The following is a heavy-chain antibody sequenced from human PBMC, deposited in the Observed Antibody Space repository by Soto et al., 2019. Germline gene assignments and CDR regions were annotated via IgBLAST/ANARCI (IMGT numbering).Heavy chain of an antibody. J-gene: IGHJ3*02. V-gene: IGHV1-24*01. CDR3: ATVELPSILDDSSGYYYAFDI. CDR1: GYTLTELS. D-gene: IGHD3-22*01. CDR2: FDPEDGET. Sequence: ASVKVSCKVSGYTLTELSMHWVRQAPGKGLEWMGGFDPEDGETIYAQKFQGRVTMTEDTSTDTAYMELSSLRSEDTAVYYCATVELPSILDDSSGYYYAFDIWGQGTMVTVSS.